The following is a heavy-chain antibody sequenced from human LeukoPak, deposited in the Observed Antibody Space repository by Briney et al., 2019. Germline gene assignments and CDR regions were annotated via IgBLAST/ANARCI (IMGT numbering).Heavy chain of an antibody. V-gene: IGHV3-7*01. CDR2: IKQDGSEK. CDR3: AREQIFGVVIVKSYFDF. Sequence: QSGGSLRLSCAASGFTFSNYWMSWVRQAPGKGLEWVANIKQDGSEKYYVDSVKGRFTISRDNAKNSLYLQVDSLRAEDRAVYYCAREQIFGVVIVKSYFDFWGQGTLVTVSS. CDR1: GFTFSNYW. D-gene: IGHD3-3*01. J-gene: IGHJ4*02.